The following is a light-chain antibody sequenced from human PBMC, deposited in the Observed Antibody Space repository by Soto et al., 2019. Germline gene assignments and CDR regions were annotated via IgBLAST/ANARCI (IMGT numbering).Light chain of an antibody. CDR3: QQTYSIPHT. Sequence: DVQMTQSPYSLSASVGDRVAITCRASQSINSFLNWYQQTPGEAPKLLIYAASSLQSGVPSRFSGSASGTEFTLTISSLQPADFATYYCQQTYSIPHTFGQGTKLEIK. CDR1: QSINSF. V-gene: IGKV1-39*01. J-gene: IGKJ2*01. CDR2: AAS.